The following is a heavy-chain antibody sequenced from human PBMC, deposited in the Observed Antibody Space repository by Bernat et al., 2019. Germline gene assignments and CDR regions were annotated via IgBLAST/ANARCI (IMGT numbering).Heavy chain of an antibody. CDR2: ISSSGSTI. J-gene: IGHJ4*02. V-gene: IGHV3-48*03. D-gene: IGHD6-19*01. CDR3: ARDSGGWVYFDY. CDR1: GFTFSSYE. Sequence: EVQLVESGGGLVQLGGSLRLSCAASGFTFSSYEMNWVRQAPGKVLEWVSYISSSGSTIYYADSVKCRFTIARDNAKNSLYLQMNSLRAEDTAVYYCARDSGGWVYFDYWGQGTLVTVSS.